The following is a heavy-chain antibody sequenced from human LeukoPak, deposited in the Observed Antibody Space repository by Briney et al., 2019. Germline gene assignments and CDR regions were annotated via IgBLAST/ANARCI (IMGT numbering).Heavy chain of an antibody. J-gene: IGHJ4*02. Sequence: PGGSLRLSCAASGFTFSSYAMSWVRQAPGKGLEWVSAISGSGGSTYYADSVKGRFTISRDNSKNTLYLQMNSLRPEDTGVYYCATTLNWNYERYFDYWGQGTLVTVSS. CDR2: ISGSGGST. V-gene: IGHV3-23*01. CDR3: ATTLNWNYERYFDY. CDR1: GFTFSSYA. D-gene: IGHD1-7*01.